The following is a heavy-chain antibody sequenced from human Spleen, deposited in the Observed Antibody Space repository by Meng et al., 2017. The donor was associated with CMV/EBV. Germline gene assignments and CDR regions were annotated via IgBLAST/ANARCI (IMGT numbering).Heavy chain of an antibody. CDR3: TRVPGALAGGKSYHYGMDV. D-gene: IGHD6-13*01. V-gene: IGHV3-20*04. J-gene: IGHJ6*02. CDR2: INWSGVST. CDR1: GFPLDDYG. Sequence: GGSLRLSCVASGFPLDDYGMNWVRQAPGQGLEWVAGINWSGVSTGYADSVKGRFTISRDNAKNSLYLQMKSLRAEDTALYFCTRVPGALAGGKSYHYGMDVWGQGTTVTVSS.